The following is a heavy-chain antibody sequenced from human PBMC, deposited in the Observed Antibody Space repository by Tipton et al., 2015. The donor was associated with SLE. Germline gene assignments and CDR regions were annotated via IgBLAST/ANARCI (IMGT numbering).Heavy chain of an antibody. CDR3: AKILSVREKAFEY. Sequence: SLRLSCTASGFSFSDYYMAWIRQAPGKGLECISYISTGGRSIYYADSVKGRVSISRDNAQRSMYLQLKGLRTEDTALYYCAKILSVREKAFEYWGQGTQVTVSS. V-gene: IGHV3-11*04. CDR1: GFSFSDYY. CDR2: ISTGGRSI. D-gene: IGHD2/OR15-2a*01. J-gene: IGHJ4*02.